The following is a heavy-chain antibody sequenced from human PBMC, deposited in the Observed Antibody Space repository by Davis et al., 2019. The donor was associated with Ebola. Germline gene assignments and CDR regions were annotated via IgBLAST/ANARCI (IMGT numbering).Heavy chain of an antibody. CDR1: GFTFSSYG. Sequence: GESLKISCAASGFTFSSYGMHWVRQAPGKGLEWVAVIWYDGSNKYYADSVKGRFIISRHISKNTLYLQMNSLRAEDTAVYYCTADIVVGYGVDVWGQGTTVTVSS. CDR3: TADIVVGYGVDV. D-gene: IGHD2-2*01. J-gene: IGHJ6*02. CDR2: IWYDGSNK. V-gene: IGHV3-30*02.